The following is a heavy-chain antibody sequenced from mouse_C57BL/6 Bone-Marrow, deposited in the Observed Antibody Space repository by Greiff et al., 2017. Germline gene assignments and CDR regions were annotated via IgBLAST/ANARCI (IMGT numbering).Heavy chain of an antibody. CDR1: GFNIKDDY. V-gene: IGHV14-4*01. D-gene: IGHD2-1*01. CDR2: IDPENGDT. Sequence: EVQLQQSGAELVRPGASVKLSCTASGFNIKDDYMHWVKQRPEQGLEWIGWIDPENGDTEYASKFQGKATITADTSSNTAYLQLSSLTSEDTAVYYCTTFYGNYGAWFAYWGQGTLVTVSA. J-gene: IGHJ3*01. CDR3: TTFYGNYGAWFAY.